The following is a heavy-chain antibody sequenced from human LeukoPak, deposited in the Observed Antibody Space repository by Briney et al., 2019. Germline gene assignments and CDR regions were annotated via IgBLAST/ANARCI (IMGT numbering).Heavy chain of an antibody. V-gene: IGHV4-59*01. Sequence: PSETLSLTCTVSGGSISTYYWSWIRQPPGKGLEWIGYVYYTGNTNYNPSLKSRVTISVDTSKNQFSLNLSSVTAADTAVYYCAREGGPYRPLDYSGQGTLVAVSS. CDR2: VYYTGNT. J-gene: IGHJ4*02. CDR1: GGSISTYY. CDR3: AREGGPYRPLDY.